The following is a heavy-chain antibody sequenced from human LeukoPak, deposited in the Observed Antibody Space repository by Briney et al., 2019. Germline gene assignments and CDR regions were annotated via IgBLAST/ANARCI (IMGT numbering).Heavy chain of an antibody. J-gene: IGHJ4*02. CDR2: ISGSGGST. CDR3: AKDFGDGYSF. CDR1: GFTFSDHY. V-gene: IGHV3-23*01. D-gene: IGHD5-24*01. Sequence: GGSLRLSCAASGFTFSDHYMDWVRQAPGKGLEWVSAISGSGGSTYYADSVKGRFTISRDNSKNTLYLQMNSLRAEDTAVYYCAKDFGDGYSFWGQGTLVTVSS.